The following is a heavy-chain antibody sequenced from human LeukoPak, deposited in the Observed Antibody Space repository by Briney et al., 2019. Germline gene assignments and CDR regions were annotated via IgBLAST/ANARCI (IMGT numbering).Heavy chain of an antibody. D-gene: IGHD3-3*01. CDR3: ARGAGPTLEWFFVY. CDR2: INPDSGGT. V-gene: IGHV1-2*02. CDR1: GNTFTGYY. Sequence: ASVKVSCKASGNTFTGYYMHWVRQAPGQGLEWMGWINPDSGGTNYAEKFQGRVTMTRDTSISTAYMELSRLRSDDTAVYYCARGAGPTLEWFFVYWGQGTLVTVSS. J-gene: IGHJ4*02.